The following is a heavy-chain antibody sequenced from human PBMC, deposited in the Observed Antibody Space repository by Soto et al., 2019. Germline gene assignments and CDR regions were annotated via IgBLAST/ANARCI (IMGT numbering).Heavy chain of an antibody. CDR1: GFTFSSYA. J-gene: IGHJ4*02. V-gene: IGHV3-30-3*01. Sequence: SGGSLRLSCAASGFTFSSYAMHWVRQAPGKGLEWVAVISYDGSNKYYADSVKGRFTISRDNSKNTLYLQMNSLRAEDTAVYYCARGRDFKTPHYWGQGTLVTVS. CDR3: ARGRDFKTPHY. CDR2: ISYDGSNK.